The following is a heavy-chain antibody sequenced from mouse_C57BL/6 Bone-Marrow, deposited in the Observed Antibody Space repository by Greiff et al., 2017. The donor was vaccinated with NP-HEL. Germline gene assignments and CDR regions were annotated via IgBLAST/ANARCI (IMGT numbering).Heavy chain of an antibody. CDR2: ISSGGSYT. CDR3: ARQDGYYDWYFDV. CDR1: GFTFSSYG. J-gene: IGHJ1*03. V-gene: IGHV5-6*02. Sequence: EVMLVESGGDLVKPGGSLKLSCAAYGFTFSSYGMSWVRQTPDKRLEWVATISSGGSYTYYPDSVKGRFTISRDNAKNTLYLQMSSLKSEDTAMYYCARQDGYYDWYFDVWGTGTTVTVSS. D-gene: IGHD2-3*01.